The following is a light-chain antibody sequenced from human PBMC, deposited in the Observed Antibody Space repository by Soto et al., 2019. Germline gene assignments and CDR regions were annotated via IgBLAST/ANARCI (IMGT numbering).Light chain of an antibody. CDR3: QQYNSYSSIT. CDR2: DAS. V-gene: IGKV1-5*01. CDR1: QTISTW. Sequence: IQVTQSPPTLSASVGDRVTITCRASQTISTWMAWYQQKPGKAPKLLVYDASTLQSGVASRFSGSGSGTEFTLIISGLQPDDSATYYCQQYNSYSSITFGQGTRLEIK. J-gene: IGKJ5*01.